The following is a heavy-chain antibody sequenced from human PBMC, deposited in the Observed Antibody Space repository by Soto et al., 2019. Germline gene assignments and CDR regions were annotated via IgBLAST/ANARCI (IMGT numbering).Heavy chain of an antibody. Sequence: HPAGSLSLSSAASGFTFSSYGMHWVCQAPGKGLEGVAVISYYGNNQYYADSVKGRFTIYRDNSKNPVYLPMNSPRAEDTAVYYGAKSRALLADAFDIWGQVTMVTVSS. CDR1: GFTFSSYG. CDR2: ISYYGNNQ. CDR3: AKSRALLADAFDI. V-gene: IGHV3-30*18. D-gene: IGHD3-10*01. J-gene: IGHJ3*02.